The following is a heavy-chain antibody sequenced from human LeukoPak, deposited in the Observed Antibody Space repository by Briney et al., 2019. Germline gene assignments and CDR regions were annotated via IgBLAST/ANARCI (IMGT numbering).Heavy chain of an antibody. D-gene: IGHD3-10*01. Sequence: PSGTLSLTCAVSGGSISSSNWWSWVRQPPGKGLEWIGEIYHSGSTNYNPSLKSRVTISVDKSKNQFSLKLSSVTAADTAVYYCARDRLEITMVRGVIILDAFDIWGQGTMVTVSS. V-gene: IGHV4-4*02. CDR1: GGSISSSNW. J-gene: IGHJ3*02. CDR3: ARDRLEITMVRGVIILDAFDI. CDR2: IYHSGST.